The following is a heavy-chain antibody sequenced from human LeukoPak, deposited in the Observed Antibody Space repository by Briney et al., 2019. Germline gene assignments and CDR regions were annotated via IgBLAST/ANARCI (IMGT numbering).Heavy chain of an antibody. CDR3: TDWDAARFDY. D-gene: IGHD1-1*01. CDR1: GFPFTNAW. V-gene: IGHV3-15*01. Sequence: GGFLRLSCAAPGFPFTNAWMNWVRQPPGKGLEWVGRIFSKTDGGATDYAAPVKGRFIISRDDSKNTLYLQMNSLQTEDTAVYYCTDWDAARFDYWGQGSLVTVSS. CDR2: IFSKTDGGAT. J-gene: IGHJ4*02.